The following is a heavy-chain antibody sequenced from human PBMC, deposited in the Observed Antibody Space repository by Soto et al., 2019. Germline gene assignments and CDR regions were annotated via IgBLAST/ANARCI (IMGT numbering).Heavy chain of an antibody. V-gene: IGHV1-69*13. J-gene: IGHJ4*02. D-gene: IGHD2-8*01. CDR3: ATHPHCTNTVCRDN. CDR2: IIPIFGTA. Sequence: VASVKVSCKASGGTFSSYAISWVRQAPGQGLEWMGGIIPIFGTANYAQKFQGRVTITADESTSTAYVELSSLRSEDTAVYYCATHPHCTNTVCRDNWRQGTLVTVSS. CDR1: GGTFSSYA.